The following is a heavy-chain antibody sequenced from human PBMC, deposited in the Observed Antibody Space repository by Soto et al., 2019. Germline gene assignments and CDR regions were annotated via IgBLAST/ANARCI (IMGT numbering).Heavy chain of an antibody. CDR1: GYSFTSYW. J-gene: IGHJ4*02. CDR3: ASFPPGGYGDYERRIFDY. Sequence: GESLKISCKGSGYSFTSYWISWVRQMPGKGLEWMGRIDPSDSYTNYSPSFQGHVTISADKSISTAYLQWSSLKASDTAMYYCASFPPGGYGDYERRIFDYWGQGTLVTVSS. CDR2: IDPSDSYT. V-gene: IGHV5-10-1*01. D-gene: IGHD4-17*01.